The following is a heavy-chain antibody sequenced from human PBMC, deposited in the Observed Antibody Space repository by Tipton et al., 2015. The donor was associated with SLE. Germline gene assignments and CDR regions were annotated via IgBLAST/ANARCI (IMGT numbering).Heavy chain of an antibody. D-gene: IGHD3-10*01. CDR1: GFTFSSYG. CDR2: IRYDGSNK. Sequence: SLRLSCAASGFTFSSYGMHWVRQAPGKGLEWVAFIRYDGSNKYSADSVKGRFTISRDNSKNTLYLQMNSLRAEDTAVYYCASLKIEGYGSGSYYSDFQHRGQGTLVTVSS. J-gene: IGHJ1*01. CDR3: ASLKIEGYGSGSYYSDFQH. V-gene: IGHV3-30*02.